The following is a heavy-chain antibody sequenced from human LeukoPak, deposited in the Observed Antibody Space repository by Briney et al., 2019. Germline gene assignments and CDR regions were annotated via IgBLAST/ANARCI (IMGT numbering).Heavy chain of an antibody. CDR2: ISPSGDRT. J-gene: IGHJ5*02. Sequence: GGSLRLSCAASGFTFGSYAMSWVRQAPGKGLEWVSFISPSGDRTSNADSVEGRFTISRDNPRNTLYLQMNSLRFEDTAMYYCARNWFDPWGQGTLVTVSS. CDR1: GFTFGSYA. V-gene: IGHV3-23*01. CDR3: ARNWFDP.